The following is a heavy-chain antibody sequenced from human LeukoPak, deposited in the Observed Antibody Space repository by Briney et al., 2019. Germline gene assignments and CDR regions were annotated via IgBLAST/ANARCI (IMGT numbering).Heavy chain of an antibody. CDR1: GGSISSYY. CDR2: IYYSGST. J-gene: IGHJ5*02. CDR3: SQTGTAIRYFDWYNWFDP. V-gene: IGHV4-59*01. D-gene: IGHD3-9*01. Sequence: PSETLSLTCTVSGGSISSYYWIWIRQPPGKGLEWIGYIYYSGSTNYNPPLKSRVTISVDTSKNQFSLKLSSVTAADTAVYYCSQTGTAIRYFDWYNWFDPWGQGTLVTVSS.